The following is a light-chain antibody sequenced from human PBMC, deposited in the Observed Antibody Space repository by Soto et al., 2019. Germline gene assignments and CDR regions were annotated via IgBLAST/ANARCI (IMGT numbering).Light chain of an antibody. V-gene: IGKV1-5*01. CDR3: QQYNDWPRT. J-gene: IGKJ1*01. Sequence: DIQMTQSPSTLSASVGDRVTLTCRASQSVSDWLAWYQQKPGKAPKLLIYDASTLETGVPSRFSGSGSQTEFTLTITSLQPDDFATYFCQQYNDWPRTFGLGTK. CDR1: QSVSDW. CDR2: DAS.